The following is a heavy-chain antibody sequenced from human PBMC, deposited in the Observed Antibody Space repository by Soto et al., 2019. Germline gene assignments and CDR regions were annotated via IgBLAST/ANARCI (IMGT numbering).Heavy chain of an antibody. V-gene: IGHV3-7*03. CDR2: IKQDGSEK. CDR3: ARDPYPVVTYCFDY. CDR1: GFTFSSYW. Sequence: GGSLRLSCAASGFTFSSYWMSWVRQAPGKGLEWVANIKQDGSEKYYVDSVTGRFTISRDNAKNSLSLQMNSLRAEDTAVYYCARDPYPVVTYCFDYWGQGTLVTVSS. J-gene: IGHJ4*02. D-gene: IGHD2-21*02.